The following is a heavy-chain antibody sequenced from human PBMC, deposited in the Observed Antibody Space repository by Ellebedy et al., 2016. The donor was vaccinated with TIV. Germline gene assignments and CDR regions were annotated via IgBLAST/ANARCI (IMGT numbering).Heavy chain of an antibody. D-gene: IGHD4-17*01. V-gene: IGHV4-39*07. Sequence: MPSETLSLTCTVSGVSISSSTYYWGWIRQSPGKGLEWIGEINQSGFTNYNPSLKSRVTMSADTSKNQFFLKVTSVTAADTGIYYCATGLGYGVLDFWGQGTLVSVSS. CDR3: ATGLGYGVLDF. CDR2: INQSGFT. J-gene: IGHJ4*02. CDR1: GVSISSSTYY.